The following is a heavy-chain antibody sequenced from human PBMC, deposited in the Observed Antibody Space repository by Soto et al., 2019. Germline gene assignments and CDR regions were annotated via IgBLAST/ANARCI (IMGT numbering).Heavy chain of an antibody. CDR3: ARDQLWFGDFNTWGMDV. V-gene: IGHV4-4*02. CDR2: IYHSGST. D-gene: IGHD3-10*01. CDR1: GGSISSSNW. Sequence: QVQLQESGPGLVKPSGTLSLTCAVSGGSISSSNWWSWVRQPPGKGLEWIGEIYHSGSTNHNPSPKSQVTISVDKSKNQFSLKLSSVTAADTAVYYCARDQLWFGDFNTWGMDVWGQGTTVTVSS. J-gene: IGHJ6*02.